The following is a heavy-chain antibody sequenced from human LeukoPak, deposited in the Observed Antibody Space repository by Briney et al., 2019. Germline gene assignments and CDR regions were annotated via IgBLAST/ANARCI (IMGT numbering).Heavy chain of an antibody. CDR1: GFTFSDYY. CDR3: ARDSPASSGEVDY. Sequence: GGSLRPSCAASGFTFSDYYMSWIHQAPGKGLEWVSYISSSGSTIYYADSVKGRFTISRDNAKNSLYLQMNSLRAEDTAVYYCARDSPASSGEVDYWGQGTLVTVSS. J-gene: IGHJ4*02. D-gene: IGHD2-15*01. V-gene: IGHV3-11*01. CDR2: ISSSGSTI.